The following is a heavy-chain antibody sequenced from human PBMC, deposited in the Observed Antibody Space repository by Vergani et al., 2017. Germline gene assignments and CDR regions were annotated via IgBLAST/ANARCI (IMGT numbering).Heavy chain of an antibody. D-gene: IGHD3-10*01. CDR1: GGSISSGSYY. J-gene: IGHJ5*02. Sequence: QVQLQESGPGLVKPSQTLSLTCTVSGGSISSGSYYWSWIRQPAGKGLEWIGRIYTSGSTNYNPSLKSRVTMSVDTSKNQFSLKLSSVTAADTAVYYCAREVTMVRGVLDPWGQGTLVTVSS. V-gene: IGHV4-61*02. CDR2: IYTSGST. CDR3: AREVTMVRGVLDP.